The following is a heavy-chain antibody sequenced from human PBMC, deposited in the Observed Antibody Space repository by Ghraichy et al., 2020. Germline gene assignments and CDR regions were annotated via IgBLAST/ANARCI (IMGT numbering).Heavy chain of an antibody. V-gene: IGHV3-74*01. Sequence: GESLNITCAASGFTFSSYWMHWVRQAPGKGLVWVSRINSDGSSTSYADSVKGRFTISRDNAKNTLYLQMNSLRAEDTAVYYCARGSITMVRGVIDYYYGMERRGQG. CDR3: ARGSITMVRGVIDYYYGMER. CDR1: GFTFSSYW. CDR2: INSDGSST. D-gene: IGHD3-10*01. J-gene: IGHJ6*02.